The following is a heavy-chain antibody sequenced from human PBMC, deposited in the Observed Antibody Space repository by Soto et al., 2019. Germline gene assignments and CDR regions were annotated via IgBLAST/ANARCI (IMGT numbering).Heavy chain of an antibody. CDR1: GFPFANFL. Sequence: EVYLVESGGGLVEPGRSLRLSCTGSGFPFANFLMSWFRQAPGKGLEWVGFIRSQPYGGTTQYAASVRGRFTISRDDPKGFAYCNLKSLKGGTPGVFYCIGISPFWGRGPRVPFPS. V-gene: IGHV3-49*03. CDR2: IRSQPYGGTT. CDR3: IGISPF. D-gene: IGHD3-10*01. J-gene: IGHJ1*01.